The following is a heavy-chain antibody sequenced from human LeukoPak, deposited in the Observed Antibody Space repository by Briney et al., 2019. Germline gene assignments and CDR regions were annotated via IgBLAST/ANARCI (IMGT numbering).Heavy chain of an antibody. V-gene: IGHV1-69*13. CDR1: GGTFSSYA. J-gene: IGHJ4*02. D-gene: IGHD2-15*01. CDR3: ASSQLGYCSGGSCYSPDY. CDR2: IIPIFGTA. Sequence: SVKVSCKASGGTFSSYAISWVRQAPGQGLEWMGGIIPIFGTANYAQKFQGRVTITADESTSTAYMELSSLRSEDTAVYYCASSQLGYCSGGSCYSPDYWGQGTLVTVSS.